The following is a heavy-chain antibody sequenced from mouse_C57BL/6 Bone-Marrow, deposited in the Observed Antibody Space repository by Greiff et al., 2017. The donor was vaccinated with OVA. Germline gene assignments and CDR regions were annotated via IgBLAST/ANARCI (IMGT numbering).Heavy chain of an antibody. V-gene: IGHV1-5*01. CDR3: TRYELPCLYAMDY. CDR1: GYTFTSYW. Sequence: EVQLVESGTVLVRPGASVKMSCKTSGYTFTSYWMHWVKQRPGQGLEWIGAIYPGNSDTSYNQKFKGKAKLTAVTSASTAYMELSSLTYEDSAVYYCTRYELPCLYAMDYWGQGTSVTVSS. D-gene: IGHD1-1*01. J-gene: IGHJ4*01. CDR2: IYPGNSDT.